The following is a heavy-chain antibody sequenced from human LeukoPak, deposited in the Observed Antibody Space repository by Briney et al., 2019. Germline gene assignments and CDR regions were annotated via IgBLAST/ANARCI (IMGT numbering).Heavy chain of an antibody. D-gene: IGHD6-13*01. CDR3: ARGIAAAGTGYFDL. CDR1: GGTFSSYA. CDR2: IIPILGIA. V-gene: IGHV1-69*04. Sequence: SVKVSCKASGGTFSSYAISWVRQAPGQGLEWMGRIIPILGIANYAQEFQGRVTITADKSTSTAYMELSSLRSEDTAVYYCARGIAAAGTGYFDLWGRGTLVTVSS. J-gene: IGHJ2*01.